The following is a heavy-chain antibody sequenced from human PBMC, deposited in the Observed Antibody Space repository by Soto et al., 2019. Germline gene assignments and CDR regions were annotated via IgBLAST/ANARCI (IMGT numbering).Heavy chain of an antibody. CDR1: GGSISSGDYH. V-gene: IGHV4-30-4*01. Sequence: SETLSLTCTVSGGSISSGDYHWSWIRQPPGKGLEWIAYIHNSVSTHYNPSLKSRVTISVDTSKNQFSLKLSSVTAADTAVYYCARSRYSGSYFFDYWGQGILVTVSS. J-gene: IGHJ4*02. CDR2: IHNSVST. CDR3: ARSRYSGSYFFDY. D-gene: IGHD1-26*01.